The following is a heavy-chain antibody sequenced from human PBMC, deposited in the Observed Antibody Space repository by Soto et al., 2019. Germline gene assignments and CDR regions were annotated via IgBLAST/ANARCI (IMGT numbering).Heavy chain of an antibody. J-gene: IGHJ5*02. V-gene: IGHV4-39*01. D-gene: IGHD3-10*02. CDR3: ARHLFEVSLFDP. CDR2: IYYSGST. Sequence: QLQLQESGPGLVKPSETLSLTCTVSGGSISSSSYYWGWIRQPPGKGLEWIGSIYYSGSTYYNPSLKSRVTISVDTSKNQSSLKLSSVTAADTAVYYCARHLFEVSLFDPWGQGTLVTVSS. CDR1: GGSISSSSYY.